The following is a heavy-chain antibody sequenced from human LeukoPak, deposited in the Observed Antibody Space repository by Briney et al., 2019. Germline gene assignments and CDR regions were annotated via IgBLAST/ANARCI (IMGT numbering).Heavy chain of an antibody. CDR1: GFTFSSYW. V-gene: IGHV3-7*01. Sequence: PGGSLRLSCAASGFTFSSYWMSWVRQAPGKGLEWVANIKQDGSEKYYVDSVKGRFTISRDNAKNSLYLQMNSLRAEDTAVYYCARNHDFWRYYFVYWGQGTLVTVSS. D-gene: IGHD3-3*01. CDR2: IKQDGSEK. CDR3: ARNHDFWRYYFVY. J-gene: IGHJ4*02.